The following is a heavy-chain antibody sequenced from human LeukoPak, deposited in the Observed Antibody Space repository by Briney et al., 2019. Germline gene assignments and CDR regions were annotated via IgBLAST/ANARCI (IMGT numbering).Heavy chain of an antibody. Sequence: TGGSLRLSCVASGFTFSSYGMHWVRQAPGKWLEWVAFIRYDGSHKYYADSVKGRFTISRDNSKNTLYLQMNSLRAEDTAVYYCARDYRDYSIYGWFDPWGQGTLVTVSS. CDR1: GFTFSSYG. D-gene: IGHD4-11*01. V-gene: IGHV3-30*02. CDR3: ARDYRDYSIYGWFDP. J-gene: IGHJ5*02. CDR2: IRYDGSHK.